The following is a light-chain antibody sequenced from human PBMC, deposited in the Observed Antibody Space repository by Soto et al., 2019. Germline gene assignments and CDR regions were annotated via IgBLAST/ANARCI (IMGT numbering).Light chain of an antibody. CDR1: SSNIGSKA. CDR2: DNN. J-gene: IGLJ3*02. V-gene: IGLV1-44*01. CDR3: AAWDDSLKGPV. Sequence: QSVLTQPPSASGTPGQRVSISCSGSSSNIGSKAVNWYQQLPGTAPKLLIYDNNQRPSGVPDRFSGSKSGTSASLAISGLQSEDEANYYCAAWDDSLKGPVFGGGTKLTVL.